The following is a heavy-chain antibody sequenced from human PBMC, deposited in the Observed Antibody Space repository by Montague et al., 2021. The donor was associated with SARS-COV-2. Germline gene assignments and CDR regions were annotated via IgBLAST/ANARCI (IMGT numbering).Heavy chain of an antibody. CDR2: TNHNGNT. CDR1: GGSFIGYY. J-gene: IGHJ4*02. V-gene: IGHV4-34*01. CDR3: ARRLYSFGSGTYRD. D-gene: IGHD3-10*01. Sequence: SETLSLTCTVPGGSFIGYYWGWIRQPPGKGLEWIGETNHNGNTQYNPSLKSRLTMSLDTSRTHISLQVTSVTAADTAVYFCARRLYSFGSGTYRDWGQGTLVTVSS.